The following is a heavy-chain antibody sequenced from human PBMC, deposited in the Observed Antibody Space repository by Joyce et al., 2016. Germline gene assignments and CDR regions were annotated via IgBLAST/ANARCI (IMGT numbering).Heavy chain of an antibody. Sequence: EVLLVESGGGLVQPGGSLRLSCAASGFTFSSHWMNWVRQVPGKGRVWVARINSDGSNTKYADSVKGRFTISRDNAENTLYLQMNSLRSEDTAIYYCVRGYSGYINAFDIWGQGTMVTVSS. CDR3: VRGYSGYINAFDI. J-gene: IGHJ3*02. CDR1: GFTFSSHW. D-gene: IGHD5-12*01. CDR2: INSDGSNT. V-gene: IGHV3-74*01.